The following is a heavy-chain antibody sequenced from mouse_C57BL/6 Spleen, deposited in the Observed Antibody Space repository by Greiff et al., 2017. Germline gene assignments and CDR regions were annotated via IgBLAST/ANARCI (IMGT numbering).Heavy chain of an antibody. D-gene: IGHD2-14*01. CDR2: ISSGGSYT. CDR1: GFTFSSYG. V-gene: IGHV5-6*01. J-gene: IGHJ4*01. Sequence: EVKLMESGGDLVKPGGSLKLSCAASGFTFSSYGMYWVRQTPEKRLAWVATISSGGSYTYYPDTVKGRVTISRDNAKNTLYLQMSSLKSEDTAMYYCARQSVYDGAMDYWGQGASVTFSS. CDR3: ARQSVYDGAMDY.